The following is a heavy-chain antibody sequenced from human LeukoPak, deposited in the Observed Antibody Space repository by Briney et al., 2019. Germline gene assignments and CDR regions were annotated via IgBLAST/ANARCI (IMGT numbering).Heavy chain of an antibody. D-gene: IGHD1-26*01. V-gene: IGHV3-13*01. Sequence: GGSLRLSCAASGFTFSNYDMHWVRQTTGKGLEWVSGIGTAGDTYYTGSVKGRFTISRENAKNSLYLQMNSLRAGDTAVYYCARGSGGQHEFDYWGQGILVAVYS. CDR3: ARGSGGQHEFDY. J-gene: IGHJ4*02. CDR2: IGTAGDT. CDR1: GFTFSNYD.